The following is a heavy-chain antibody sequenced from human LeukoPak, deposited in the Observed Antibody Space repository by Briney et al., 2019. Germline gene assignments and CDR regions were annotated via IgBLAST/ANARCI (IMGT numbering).Heavy chain of an antibody. D-gene: IGHD1-1*01. CDR2: ISDSGGST. CDR3: AKDRPMEPTKYYYYMDV. CDR1: GFTFSTYA. J-gene: IGHJ6*03. V-gene: IGHV3-23*01. Sequence: QAGGSLRLSCAASGFTFSTYAMSWVRQAPGKGLEWVSAISDSGGSTNYADSVKGRFTISRDNSKNTLYLQMNSLRAEDTAVYYCAKDRPMEPTKYYYYMDVWGKGTTATVSS.